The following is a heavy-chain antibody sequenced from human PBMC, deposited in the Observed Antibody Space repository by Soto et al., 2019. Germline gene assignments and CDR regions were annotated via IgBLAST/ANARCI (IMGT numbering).Heavy chain of an antibody. Sequence: QVQLQESGPGLMKPSETLSLTCTVSGGSISSYYWSWIRQTAGKGLEWIGRIYPSGNTNYNPSLKSRVTMSIDTSKNQLSLKLRSVTAADTAVYFCAGDEGYYYSGVDVWGQGPAVTVSS. CDR3: AGDEGYYYSGVDV. CDR1: GGSISSYY. J-gene: IGHJ6*02. V-gene: IGHV4-4*07. CDR2: IYPSGNT.